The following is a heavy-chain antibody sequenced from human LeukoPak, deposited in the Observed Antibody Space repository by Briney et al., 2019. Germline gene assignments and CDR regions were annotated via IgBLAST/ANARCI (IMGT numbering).Heavy chain of an antibody. CDR3: ATTRGGYWASPLDF. J-gene: IGHJ4*02. CDR1: GGSISDYH. CDR2: INYSGTT. D-gene: IGHD5-12*01. Sequence: KPSETLSLTCTVSGGSISDYHCNWLRQAPEKGLEWIGYINYSGTTNYNPSLTSRDTISADTSKTQVSLMVRSVTAADTAVYYCATTRGGYWASPLDFWGQGILVAVSS. V-gene: IGHV4-59*01.